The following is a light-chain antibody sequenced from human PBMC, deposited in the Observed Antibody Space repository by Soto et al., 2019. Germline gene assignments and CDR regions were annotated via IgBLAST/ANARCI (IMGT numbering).Light chain of an antibody. J-gene: IGLJ2*01. CDR1: SSDVGSYNY. Sequence: QSVLTQPASVSGSPGQSITISCTGTSSDVGSYNYVSWYQQHPGKAPKLMIYEVSNRPSGVSDRFSGSKSGKTASLTIFGLQAEDEADYYCSSYTTSTTQVFGGGTKVTVL. V-gene: IGLV2-14*01. CDR2: EVS. CDR3: SSYTTSTTQV.